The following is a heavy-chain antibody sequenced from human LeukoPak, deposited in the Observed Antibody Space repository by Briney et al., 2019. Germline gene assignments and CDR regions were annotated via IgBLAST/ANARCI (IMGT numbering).Heavy chain of an antibody. D-gene: IGHD6-25*01. CDR2: IIPIFGTA. J-gene: IGHJ4*02. CDR3: ARGGDFHSSAFDY. CDR1: GGTFISYA. V-gene: IGHV1-69*01. Sequence: SVKVSCKASGGTFISYAISWVRQAPGQGLEWMGGIIPIFGTANYAQKFQGRVTITADESTSTAYMELSSLRSEDTAVYYCARGGDFHSSAFDYWGQGTLVTVSS.